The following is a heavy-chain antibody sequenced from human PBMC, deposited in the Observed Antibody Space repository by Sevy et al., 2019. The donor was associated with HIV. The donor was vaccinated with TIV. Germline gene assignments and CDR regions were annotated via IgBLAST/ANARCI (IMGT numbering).Heavy chain of an antibody. CDR3: AREYIGDQIGSLFDY. CDR1: GYTFTSYY. D-gene: IGHD3-10*01. CDR2: INPSGGST. Sequence: ASVKVSCKASGYTFTSYYMHWVRQAPGQGLEWMGIINPSGGSTSYAQKFQGRVTMTRDTSTSTVYMELSSLRSEDTAVYYCAREYIGDQIGSLFDYWGQGTLVTVSS. V-gene: IGHV1-46*03. J-gene: IGHJ4*02.